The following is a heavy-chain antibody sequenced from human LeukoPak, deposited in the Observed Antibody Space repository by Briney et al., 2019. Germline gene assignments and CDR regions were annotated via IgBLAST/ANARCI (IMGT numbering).Heavy chain of an antibody. Sequence: GASVKVSCKASGYTFTGYYMHWVRQAPGQGLEWMGWINPNSGGTNYAQKFQGRVTMTRDTSISTAYMELSRLRSDDTAVYYCARDIDSSGWSNWFDPWGQGTLVTVSS. V-gene: IGHV1-2*02. J-gene: IGHJ5*02. CDR3: ARDIDSSGWSNWFDP. CDR1: GYTFTGYY. CDR2: INPNSGGT. D-gene: IGHD6-19*01.